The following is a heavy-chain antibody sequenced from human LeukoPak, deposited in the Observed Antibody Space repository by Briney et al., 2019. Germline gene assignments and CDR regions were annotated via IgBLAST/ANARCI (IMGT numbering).Heavy chain of an antibody. V-gene: IGHV1-18*01. Sequence: ASVKVSCKASGYTFTNYGISWVRQAPGQGLVWMGWICTDSGHTNYAQKFQGRVTMTTDTSSSTAYMELRSLKSDDTAVYYCARIWGSYGNVRPGDGMDVWGQGTSITVSS. CDR2: ICTDSGHT. CDR1: GYTFTNYG. D-gene: IGHD5-18*01. CDR3: ARIWGSYGNVRPGDGMDV. J-gene: IGHJ6*02.